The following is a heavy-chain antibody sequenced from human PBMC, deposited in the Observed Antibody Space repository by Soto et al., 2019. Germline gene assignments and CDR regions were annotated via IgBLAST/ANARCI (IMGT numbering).Heavy chain of an antibody. D-gene: IGHD4-4*01. Sequence: QVQLVESGGGLVKPGGSLGLSCAASGFTFSDYYMSWIRQAPGKGLECVSYITSSGSPIYYADSVKGRFTISRDNAKNSLYLQMNSLRAEDTAVYYCARCAFTGWFDPWGQGTLVTVSS. CDR1: GFTFSDYY. V-gene: IGHV3-11*01. CDR2: ITSSGSPI. J-gene: IGHJ5*02. CDR3: ARCAFTGWFDP.